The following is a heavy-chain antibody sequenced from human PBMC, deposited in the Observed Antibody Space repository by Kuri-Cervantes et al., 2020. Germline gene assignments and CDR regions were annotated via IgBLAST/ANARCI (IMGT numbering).Heavy chain of an antibody. V-gene: IGHV3-9*01. Sequence: LSLTCAASGFTFDDYAMHWVRQAPGKGLEWVSGISWNSGSIGYADSVKGRFTISRDNAKNTLYLQMNSLRAEDTAVYYCARVGGYSYGSGYYYYGMDVWGQGTTVTVSS. CDR3: ARVGGYSYGSGYYYYGMDV. J-gene: IGHJ6*02. CDR2: ISWNSGSI. CDR1: GFTFDDYA. D-gene: IGHD5-18*01.